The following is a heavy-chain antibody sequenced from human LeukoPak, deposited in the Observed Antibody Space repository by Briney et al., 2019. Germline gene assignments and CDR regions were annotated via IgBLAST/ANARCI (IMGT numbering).Heavy chain of an antibody. V-gene: IGHV3-43*01. CDR2: ISWDGGST. Sequence: GGSLRLSCAASGFTFDDYTMHWVHQAPGKGLEWVSLISWDGGSTYYADSVKGRFTISRDNSKNSLYLQMNSLRTEDTALYYCAKDFGGGRGYSYGGFDYWGQGTLVTVSS. J-gene: IGHJ4*02. D-gene: IGHD5-18*01. CDR1: GFTFDDYT. CDR3: AKDFGGGRGYSYGGFDY.